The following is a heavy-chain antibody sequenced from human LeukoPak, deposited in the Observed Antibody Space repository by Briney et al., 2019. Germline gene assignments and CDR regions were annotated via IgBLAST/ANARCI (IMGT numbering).Heavy chain of an antibody. CDR2: MNPNSGNT. D-gene: IGHD3-10*02. CDR1: GYTFTSYG. J-gene: IGHJ6*02. Sequence: ASVKVSCKASGYTFTSYGISWVRQAPGQGLEWMGWMNPNSGNTGYAQKFQGRVTMTRNTSISTAYMELSSLRSEDTAVYYCARANTMLNDYYYGMDVWGQGTTVTVSS. CDR3: ARANTMLNDYYYGMDV. V-gene: IGHV1-8*02.